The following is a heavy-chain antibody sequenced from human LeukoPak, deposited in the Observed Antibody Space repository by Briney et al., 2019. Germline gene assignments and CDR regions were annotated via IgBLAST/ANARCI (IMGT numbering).Heavy chain of an antibody. CDR2: IIPIFGTA. J-gene: IGHJ6*03. V-gene: IGHV1-69*01. CDR3: AKIAVAGDDRTYRATYYYYYYMDV. Sequence: SVKVSCKASGGTFSSYAISWVRQAPGQGLEWMGGIIPIFGTANYAQKFQGRVTITADEPTSTAYMELSSLRSEDTAVYYCAKIAVAGDDRTYRATYYYYYYMDVWGKGTTVTVSS. D-gene: IGHD6-19*01. CDR1: GGTFSSYA.